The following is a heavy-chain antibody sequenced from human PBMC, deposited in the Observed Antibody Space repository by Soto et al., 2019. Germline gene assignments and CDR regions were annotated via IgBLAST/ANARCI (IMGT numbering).Heavy chain of an antibody. Sequence: ASVKVSCKASGYTFTSYGISWVRQAPGQGLEWMGWISAYNGNTNYAQKLQGRVTMTTDTSTSTAYMELRSLRSDDTAVYYCARDIVVVPAAGYYYGMDVWGQGTMVTVSS. CDR1: GYTFTSYG. J-gene: IGHJ6*02. CDR3: ARDIVVVPAAGYYYGMDV. CDR2: ISAYNGNT. V-gene: IGHV1-18*04. D-gene: IGHD2-2*01.